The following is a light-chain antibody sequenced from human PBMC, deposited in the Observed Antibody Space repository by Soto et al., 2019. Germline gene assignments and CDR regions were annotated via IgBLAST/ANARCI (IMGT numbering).Light chain of an antibody. CDR3: QQNYNTPQT. Sequence: DIQMTQSPSSLSASVGDRVTITCRASQSISNYLNWYQQKPGKAPKLLIYAASSLQSGVPSRFSGSGSGTDFTLIISSLQPEDFATYFCQQNYNTPQTFGQGTKVEIK. CDR2: AAS. CDR1: QSISNY. J-gene: IGKJ1*01. V-gene: IGKV1-39*01.